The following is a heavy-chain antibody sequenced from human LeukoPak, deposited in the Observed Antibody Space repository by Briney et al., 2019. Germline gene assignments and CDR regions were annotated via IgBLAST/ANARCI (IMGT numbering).Heavy chain of an antibody. CDR2: IRYDGSNK. CDR3: ANGHPFGELDPRGY. D-gene: IGHD3-10*01. J-gene: IGHJ4*02. Sequence: PGGSLRLSCAASGFTFDSYWMTWVRQAPGKGLEWVAFIRYDGSNKYYADSVKGRFTISRDNSKNTLYLQMNSLRAEDTAVYYCANGHPFGELDPRGYWGQGTLVTVSS. V-gene: IGHV3-30*02. CDR1: GFTFDSYW.